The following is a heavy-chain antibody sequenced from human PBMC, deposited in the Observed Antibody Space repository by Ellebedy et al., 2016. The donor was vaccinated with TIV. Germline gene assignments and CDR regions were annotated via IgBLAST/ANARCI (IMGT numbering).Heavy chain of an antibody. CDR2: INHNGKI. J-gene: IGHJ6*02. V-gene: IGHV4-34*01. D-gene: IGHD1-1*01. CDR3: ARGLGRLWPYNEHGLDV. Sequence: GSLRLSCAVYGGTFRDYYWSWIRQAPGKGLEWIGEINHNGKINFTPSLKSRVTISLDMSQKQVSLKLTSVTAADTAVYYCARGLGRLWPYNEHGLDVWGQGTTVTVSS. CDR1: GGTFRDYY.